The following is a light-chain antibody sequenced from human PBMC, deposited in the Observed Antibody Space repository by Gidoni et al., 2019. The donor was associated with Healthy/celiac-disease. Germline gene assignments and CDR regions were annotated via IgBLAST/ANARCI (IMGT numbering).Light chain of an antibody. Sequence: IQMTQSPSTLSASVGHRVTITCRASQSISSWLAWYQQKPGKAPKLLIYKASSLESGVPSRFSGSGSGTEFTLTISSLQPDDCATYYCQQYNSYSTFGQGTKVEIK. CDR1: QSISSW. J-gene: IGKJ1*01. V-gene: IGKV1-5*03. CDR3: QQYNSYST. CDR2: KAS.